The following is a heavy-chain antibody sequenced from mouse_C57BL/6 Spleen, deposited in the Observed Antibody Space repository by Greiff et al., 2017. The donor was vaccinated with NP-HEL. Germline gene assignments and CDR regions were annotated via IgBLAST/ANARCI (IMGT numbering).Heavy chain of an antibody. V-gene: IGHV14-2*01. D-gene: IGHD1-1*01. CDR3: AYYYDSSPRFAY. J-gene: IGHJ3*01. Sequence: VQLQQSGAELVKPGASVKLSCTASGFNITDYYMHWVKQRTEQGLEWIGRIDPEDGETKYAPKFQGKATITADTSSNTAYLQLSSLTSEDTAVYYCAYYYDSSPRFAYWGQGTLVTVSA. CDR2: IDPEDGET. CDR1: GFNITDYY.